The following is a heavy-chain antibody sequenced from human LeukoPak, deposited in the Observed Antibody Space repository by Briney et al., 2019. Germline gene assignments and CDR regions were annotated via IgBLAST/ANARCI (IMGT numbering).Heavy chain of an antibody. D-gene: IGHD2-15*01. CDR3: AREWWYLDY. J-gene: IGHJ4*02. V-gene: IGHV3-7*05. CDR2: IKEDGSDT. CDR1: GFIFSTYA. Sequence: GGSLRLSCAASGFIFSTYAMTWVRQAPGRGLEWVARIKEDGSDTYYVDSVKGRFTISRDKAKKTVYLQMNSLRVEDTAVYYCAREWWYLDYWGQGTLVTVSS.